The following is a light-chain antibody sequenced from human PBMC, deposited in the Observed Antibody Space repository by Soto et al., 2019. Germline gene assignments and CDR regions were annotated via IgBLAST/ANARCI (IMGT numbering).Light chain of an antibody. J-gene: IGKJ1*01. Sequence: EMVMTQSPVTLSVSPGERVTLSCRASQSGSTNLAWYQQKPGQGPRLLIFNAFTRAAGVPIRFSGSASGTDFTLTISSLESEDFGVYYCQQYDSWPRTFGQGTRVEIK. V-gene: IGKV3-15*01. CDR2: NAF. CDR1: QSGSTN. CDR3: QQYDSWPRT.